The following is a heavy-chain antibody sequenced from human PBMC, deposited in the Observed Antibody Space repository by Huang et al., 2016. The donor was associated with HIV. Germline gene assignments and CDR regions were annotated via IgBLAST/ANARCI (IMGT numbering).Heavy chain of an antibody. CDR2: ISYDGSNK. CDR3: AKDGADEEWDIDY. J-gene: IGHJ4*02. V-gene: IGHV3-30*18. D-gene: IGHD1-26*01. Sequence: VQLVESGGGVVQPGRSLRLACAASGFSFSTYGLHWGRQAPGKGLEGVAVISYDGSNKYYAHSVKGRFTISRDTSENKVYLQMNSLRHEDTAVYYCAKDGADEEWDIDYWGQGTLVTVSS. CDR1: GFSFSTYG.